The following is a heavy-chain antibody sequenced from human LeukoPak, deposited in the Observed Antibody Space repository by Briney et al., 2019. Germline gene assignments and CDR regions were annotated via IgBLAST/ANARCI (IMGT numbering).Heavy chain of an antibody. CDR3: ARLVAPRPVDY. D-gene: IGHD6-6*01. Sequence: GESLKISCKGSGYSFTNYWVGWVRQMPGKGLEWMGIIYPGDSDTKYSPSFQGQVTISADKSISTAYLQWNSLKASDTAMYYCARLVAPRPVDYWGQGTLVTVSS. V-gene: IGHV5-51*01. CDR1: GYSFTNYW. CDR2: IYPGDSDT. J-gene: IGHJ4*02.